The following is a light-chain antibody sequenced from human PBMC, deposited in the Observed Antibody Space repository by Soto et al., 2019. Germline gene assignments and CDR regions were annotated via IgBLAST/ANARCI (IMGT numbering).Light chain of an antibody. Sequence: EIVLTQSPGTLSLSPGERATLSCRASPSVSGSNLAWYQQKPGQAPRLVIYGASSRATGIPDRFSGSGSGTDFTLTISRLEPEDFAVYYCQQLFIYPPTFGPGTKVDIK. J-gene: IGKJ3*01. CDR1: PSVSGSN. V-gene: IGKV3-20*01. CDR3: QQLFIYPPT. CDR2: GAS.